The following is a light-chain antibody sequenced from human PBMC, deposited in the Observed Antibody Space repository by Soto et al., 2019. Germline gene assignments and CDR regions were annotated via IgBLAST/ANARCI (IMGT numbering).Light chain of an antibody. J-gene: IGKJ4*01. CDR3: QQYNIWSLT. V-gene: IGKV3-15*01. CDR2: DAS. Sequence: VIPQTPATLSVAPEGSSRRSSKASHRVNTYLAWYQQRPGQAPRLLIYDASTRATGIPARFSGSGSGREFTLTICSLDFDDFAVYYCQQYNIWSLTFGGGTKVDIK. CDR1: HRVNTY.